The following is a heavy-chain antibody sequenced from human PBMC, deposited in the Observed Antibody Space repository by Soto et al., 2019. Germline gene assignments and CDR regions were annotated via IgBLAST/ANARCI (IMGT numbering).Heavy chain of an antibody. Sequence: EVQLVESGGGLVQPGGSLRLSCAASGFTFSSYAMHWVRQAPGKGLEYISAISSNGGSTHYANSVKSRSTISRDNSKNTLYLQMGSLRAEDMAVYYCARLNPIAAAFDYWGQGTLVTVSS. D-gene: IGHD6-13*01. J-gene: IGHJ4*02. CDR2: ISSNGGST. CDR3: ARLNPIAAAFDY. CDR1: GFTFSSYA. V-gene: IGHV3-64*01.